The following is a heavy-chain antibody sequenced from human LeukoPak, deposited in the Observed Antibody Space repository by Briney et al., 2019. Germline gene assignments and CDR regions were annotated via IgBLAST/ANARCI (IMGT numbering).Heavy chain of an antibody. CDR1: GFTFSNSA. D-gene: IGHD1-7*01. CDR3: AKDGITGTTFSHFDY. CDR2: ISHNGGNT. Sequence: GGSLRLSCAASGFTFSNSAMHWVRQAPGKGLEWVAVISHNGGNTYYADSVRGRFTISRDNSKNTLYLQMNSLRAEDTAVYYCAKDGITGTTFSHFDYWGQGTLVTVSS. V-gene: IGHV3-30-3*01. J-gene: IGHJ4*02.